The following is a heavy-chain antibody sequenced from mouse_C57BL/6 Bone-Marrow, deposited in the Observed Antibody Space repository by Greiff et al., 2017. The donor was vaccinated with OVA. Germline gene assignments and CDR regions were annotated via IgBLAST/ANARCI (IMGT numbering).Heavy chain of an antibody. D-gene: IGHD2-4*01. V-gene: IGHV3-1*01. CDR2: ISYSGST. J-gene: IGHJ4*01. CDR3: ASSYYDYDGYYAMDY. Sequence: EVQLQQSGPGMVKPSQSLSLTCTVTGYSITSGYDWHWIRHFPGNKLEWMGYISYSGSTNYNPSLKSRISITHDTSKNHFFLKLNSVTTEDTATYYCASSYYDYDGYYAMDYWGQGTSVTVSS. CDR1: GYSITSGYD.